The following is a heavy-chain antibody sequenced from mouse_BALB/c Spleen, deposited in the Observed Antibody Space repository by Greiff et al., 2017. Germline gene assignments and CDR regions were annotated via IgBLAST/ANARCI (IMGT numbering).Heavy chain of an antibody. J-gene: IGHJ3*01. V-gene: IGHV1-7*01. CDR3: ARRSDSSGYWRFAY. Sequence: QVQLQQSGAELAKPGASVKMSCKASGYTFTSYWMHWVKQRPGQGLEWIGYISPSTGYTEYNQKFKDKATLTADKSSSTAYMQLSSLTSEDSAVYYCARRSDSSGYWRFAYWGQGTLVTVSA. CDR2: ISPSTGYT. CDR1: GYTFTSYW. D-gene: IGHD3-2*01.